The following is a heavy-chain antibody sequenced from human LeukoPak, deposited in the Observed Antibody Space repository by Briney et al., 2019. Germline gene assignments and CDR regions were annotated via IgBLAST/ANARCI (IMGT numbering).Heavy chain of an antibody. D-gene: IGHD3-3*01. J-gene: IGHJ5*02. CDR2: ISYDGSNK. V-gene: IGHV3-30-3*01. CDR1: GFTFSSYA. Sequence: GGSLRLSCAASGFTFSSYAMHWVRQAPGKGLEWVAVISYDGSNKYYADSVKGRFTISRDNSKNTLYLQMNSLRAEDTAVYYCAKDRLEMEWFSNWFDPWGQGTLVTVSS. CDR3: AKDRLEMEWFSNWFDP.